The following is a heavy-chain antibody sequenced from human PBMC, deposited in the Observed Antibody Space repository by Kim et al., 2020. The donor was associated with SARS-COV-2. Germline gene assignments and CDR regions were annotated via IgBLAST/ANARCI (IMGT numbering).Heavy chain of an antibody. CDR1: GGSFSGYY. J-gene: IGHJ3*02. Sequence: SETLSLTCAVYGGSFSGYYWSWIRQPPGKGLEWIGEINHSGSTNYNPSLKSRVTISVDTSKNQFSLKLSSVTAADTAVYYCARGGRRITIFGVVIIYGAFDIWGQGTMVTVSS. D-gene: IGHD3-3*01. V-gene: IGHV4-34*01. CDR2: INHSGST. CDR3: ARGGRRITIFGVVIIYGAFDI.